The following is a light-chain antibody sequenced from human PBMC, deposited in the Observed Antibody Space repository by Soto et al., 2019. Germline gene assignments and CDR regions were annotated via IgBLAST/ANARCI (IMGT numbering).Light chain of an antibody. V-gene: IGLV1-47*02. Sequence: QSLLTQPPSASGTPGQRVFISCSESSSNIGGTNYAYWYHQLPGAAPKLLMHSNNLMHSGVPERISGLTSGTSASLAISGLRSADEAVYYCASCDDSLGAVRFGEGTMVTVL. CDR3: ASCDDSLGAVR. CDR1: SSNIGGTNY. CDR2: SNN. J-gene: IGLJ3*02.